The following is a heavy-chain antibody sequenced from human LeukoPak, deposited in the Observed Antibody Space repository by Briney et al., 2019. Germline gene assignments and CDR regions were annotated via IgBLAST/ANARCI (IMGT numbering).Heavy chain of an antibody. J-gene: IGHJ6*02. V-gene: IGHV3-74*01. CDR3: TRDLMDYDVSTGLHHYYMDV. CDR2: INGDGRNI. D-gene: IGHD3-9*01. Sequence: GGSLRLSCVASGFTFSSYWMHWVRQDPRKELVWVSRINGDGRNINYADSVRGRFTISRDNAKNTLYLQMNTLRVEDTAVYYCTRDLMDYDVSTGLHHYYMDVWGQGTTVTVSS. CDR1: GFTFSSYW.